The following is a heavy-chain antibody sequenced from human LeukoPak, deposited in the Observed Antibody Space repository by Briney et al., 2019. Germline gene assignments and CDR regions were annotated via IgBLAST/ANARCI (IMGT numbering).Heavy chain of an antibody. D-gene: IGHD2-15*01. CDR2: ISSSSSYI. CDR3: ASDYCSGGSCYLYGY. J-gene: IGHJ4*02. Sequence: GSLRLSCAASGFTFSSYSMNWVRQAPGKGLEWVSSISSSSSYIYYADSVKGRFTISRDNAKNSLYLQMNSLRAEDTAVYYCASDYCSGGSCYLYGYWGQGTLVTVSS. CDR1: GFTFSSYS. V-gene: IGHV3-21*01.